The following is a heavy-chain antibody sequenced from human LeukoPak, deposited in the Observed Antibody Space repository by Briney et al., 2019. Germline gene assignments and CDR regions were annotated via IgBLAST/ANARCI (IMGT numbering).Heavy chain of an antibody. Sequence: PGGSLRLSCAASGFSFSNYVMTLIGTGAGTYYADSVKGRFTISRDNSKNTLYLQMNSLRAEGTAVYYCANGSPAILYYCMDVWGKGTTVTVSS. CDR3: ANGSPAILYYCMDV. D-gene: IGHD2-21*01. J-gene: IGHJ6*03. CDR1: GFSFSNYV. CDR2: LIGTGAGT. V-gene: IGHV3-23*01.